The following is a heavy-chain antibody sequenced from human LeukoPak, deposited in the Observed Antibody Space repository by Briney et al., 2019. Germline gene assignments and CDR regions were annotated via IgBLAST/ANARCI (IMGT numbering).Heavy chain of an antibody. Sequence: AETLSLTCALYGGSFSGYYWSWIRQPPGKGLEWLGEINHSGSTNYNPSLKSRVTISVDTSKNQFSLKLSSVTAADTAVYYCARGSRYYYGSAIFDYWGQGTLVTVSS. D-gene: IGHD3-10*01. CDR2: INHSGST. CDR1: GGSFSGYY. CDR3: ARGSRYYYGSAIFDY. V-gene: IGHV4-34*01. J-gene: IGHJ4*02.